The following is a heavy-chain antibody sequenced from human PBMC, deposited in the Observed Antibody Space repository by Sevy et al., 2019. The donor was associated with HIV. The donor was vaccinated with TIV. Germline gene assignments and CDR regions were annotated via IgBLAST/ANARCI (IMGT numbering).Heavy chain of an antibody. CDR1: GFTFSSYS. Sequence: GGSLRLSCVASGFTFSSYSMNWVRQAPGKGLEWVSSISSSSSYIYYADSVKGRFTISRDNAKNSLYLQMNSLRAEDTAVYYCARESSGWYGFDYWGQGTLVTVSS. CDR2: ISSSSSYI. D-gene: IGHD6-19*01. CDR3: ARESSGWYGFDY. J-gene: IGHJ4*02. V-gene: IGHV3-21*01.